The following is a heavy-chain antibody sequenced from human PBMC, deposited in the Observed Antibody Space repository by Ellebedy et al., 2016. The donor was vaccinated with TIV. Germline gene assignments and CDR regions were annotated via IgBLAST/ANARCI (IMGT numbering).Heavy chain of an antibody. V-gene: IGHV3-48*04. CDR3: ANGAYDI. J-gene: IGHJ3*02. CDR1: GFTFSNNS. Sequence: PGGSLRLSCAASGFTFSNNSMNWVRQAPGKGLAWVSYISSTGTTIYYADSVKGRFTISRDNAKISLYLLMNSLTAEDTAVYYCANGAYDIWGQGTMVTVSS. CDR2: ISSTGTTI.